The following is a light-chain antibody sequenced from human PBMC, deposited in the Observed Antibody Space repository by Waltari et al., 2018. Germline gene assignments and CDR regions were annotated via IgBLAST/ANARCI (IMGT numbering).Light chain of an antibody. J-gene: IGKJ5*01. CDR3: QQRSNWPIT. CDR2: DAS. Sequence: EIVLTQSPAPLSLSPGARSTLPCRASQSVSSYLAWYHQKPGQAPTLLIYDASNRATGIPARFSGSGSGTDFTLTISSLEPEDFAVYYCQQRSNWPITFGQGTRLEIK. V-gene: IGKV3-11*01. CDR1: QSVSSY.